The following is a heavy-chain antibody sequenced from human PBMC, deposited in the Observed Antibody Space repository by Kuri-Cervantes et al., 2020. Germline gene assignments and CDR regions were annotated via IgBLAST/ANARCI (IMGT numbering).Heavy chain of an antibody. CDR1: GFTFSSYS. CDR2: ISSSSSTI. CDR3: ARKLAYYFDY. V-gene: IGHV3-48*02. Sequence: GGPLRLSCAASGFTFSSYSMNWVRQAPGKGLKWVSSISSSSSTIYYADPVKGRFTISRDNAKNSLYLQMNSLRDEDTAVYDGARKLAYYFDYWGHGTLVTVSS. D-gene: IGHD6-6*01. J-gene: IGHJ4*01.